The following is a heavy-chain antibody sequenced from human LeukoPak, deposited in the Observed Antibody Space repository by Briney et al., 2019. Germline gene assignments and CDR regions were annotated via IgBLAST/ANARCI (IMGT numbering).Heavy chain of an antibody. CDR2: IYYGGST. V-gene: IGHV4-59*01. CDR3: ARGVPTADAFDF. CDR1: GDSIRSYY. D-gene: IGHD2-2*01. J-gene: IGHJ4*02. Sequence: ASETLSLTCTVSGDSIRSYYWNWIRQPPGKGLEWIAYIYYGGSTSYNPSLKSRVTISVDTSKNQFSLKLTSVTAADTALYYCARGVPTADAFDFWGQGTLVTVSS.